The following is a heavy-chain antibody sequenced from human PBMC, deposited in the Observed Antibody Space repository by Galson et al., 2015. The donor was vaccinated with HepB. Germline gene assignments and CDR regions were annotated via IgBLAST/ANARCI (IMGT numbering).Heavy chain of an antibody. CDR2: TWFDGSNK. CDR1: GFTFSSYG. CDR3: ARDALPSYVWSGYSPNNWSDP. Sequence: SLRLSCAASGFTFSSYGMHWVRQAPGKGLEWVAVTWFDGSNKYYADSVKGRFTISRDNSKNTLYLQMNSLRAEDTAVYYCARDALPSYVWSGYSPNNWSDPGGRGPLVTVPS. J-gene: IGHJ5*02. D-gene: IGHD3-3*01. V-gene: IGHV3-33*01.